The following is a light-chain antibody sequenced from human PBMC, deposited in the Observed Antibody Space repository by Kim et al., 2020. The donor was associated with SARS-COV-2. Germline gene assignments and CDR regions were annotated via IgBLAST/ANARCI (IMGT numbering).Light chain of an antibody. J-gene: IGKJ3*01. CDR1: QSVFYSSNNKNY. CDR3: QKYYNSPGFT. Sequence: DIVMTQSPDSLAVSLGERATINCKSSQSVFYSSNNKNYLAWYQQKPGQPPKLLIYWASTRESGVPDRFSGSGSGTDFTLTISSLQAEDVAVYYCQKYYNSPGFTFGPGTKVEIK. V-gene: IGKV4-1*01. CDR2: WAS.